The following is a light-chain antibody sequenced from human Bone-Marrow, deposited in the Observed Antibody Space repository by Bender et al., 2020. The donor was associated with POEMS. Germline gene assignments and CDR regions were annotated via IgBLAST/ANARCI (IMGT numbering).Light chain of an antibody. V-gene: IGLV1-44*01. CDR2: SSH. J-gene: IGLJ2*01. CDR1: SSNIGAHA. Sequence: QSVLTQPPSASGTPGQRVTISCSGGSSNIGAHAVNWYQHLPGTAPKLLIYSSHRRPSEVPDRFSGSRSGTSASLTISGLQAEDEAEYFCCSYAGSNVVVFGGGTKLTVL. CDR3: CSYAGSNVVV.